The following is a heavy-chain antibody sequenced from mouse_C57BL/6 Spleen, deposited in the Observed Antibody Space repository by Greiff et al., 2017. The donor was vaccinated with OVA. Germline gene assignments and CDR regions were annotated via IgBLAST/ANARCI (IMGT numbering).Heavy chain of an antibody. CDR1: GFTFSSYA. Sequence: DVQLVQSGAGLVKPGGSLKLSCAASGFTFSSYAMSWVRQTPEERLEWVAYISSGGDYSYYADTVKGRFTISRDNARNTLYLQMSSLKSEDTAMYYCTREEGYFDYWGQGTTLTVSS. V-gene: IGHV5-9-1*02. CDR3: TREEGYFDY. CDR2: ISSGGDYS. J-gene: IGHJ2*01.